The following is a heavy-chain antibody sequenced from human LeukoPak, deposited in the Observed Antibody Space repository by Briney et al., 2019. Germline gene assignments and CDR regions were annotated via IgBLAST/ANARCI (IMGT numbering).Heavy chain of an antibody. V-gene: IGHV3-7*01. CDR1: GVTLSSVW. J-gene: IGHJ4*02. Sequence: GGSLRLSWAAAGVTLSSVWICWGCQAPGKGLEWVGNIKDDGSEKYYADSMKGRFAISRDNAKNARNLQMNSLRAEDTSVYFCAREIPGQQVALDFWGQGTLVTVSS. CDR2: IKDDGSEK. D-gene: IGHD6-13*01. CDR3: AREIPGQQVALDF.